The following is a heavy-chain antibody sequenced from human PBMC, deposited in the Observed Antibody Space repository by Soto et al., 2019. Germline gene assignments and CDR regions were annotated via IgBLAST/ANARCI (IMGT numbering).Heavy chain of an antibody. CDR3: ARDGGYDAHDYYYNAMDV. V-gene: IGHV3-21*01. CDR2: IRSCDPYT. D-gene: IGHD3-3*01. J-gene: IGHJ6*04. CDR1: GFTLRTYT. Sequence: EVQLVESGGGLVKPGGSLRLSCISSGFTLRTYTMNWIRQAPGKGLEWVSGIRSCDPYTFYAESVKGRFTISRDNAKNSLYLQMNSLRAEDTAVYYCARDGGYDAHDYYYNAMDVWGEGNTVTVAS.